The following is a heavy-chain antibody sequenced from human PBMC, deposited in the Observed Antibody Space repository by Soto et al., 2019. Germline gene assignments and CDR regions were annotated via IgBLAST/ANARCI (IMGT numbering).Heavy chain of an antibody. J-gene: IGHJ5*02. CDR2: IYWDDDK. CDR1: GFSLITSGVG. Sequence: QITLKESGPTLVKPTQTLTLTCTISGFSLITSGVGVGWIRQPPGKALEWLALIYWDDDKRYSPSLKNRLTITKDTSKNQVVLTMTNMDSVDTATYYCAHIVTGCFTWGRGALVTVSS. V-gene: IGHV2-5*02. CDR3: AHIVTGCFT. D-gene: IGHD3-16*01.